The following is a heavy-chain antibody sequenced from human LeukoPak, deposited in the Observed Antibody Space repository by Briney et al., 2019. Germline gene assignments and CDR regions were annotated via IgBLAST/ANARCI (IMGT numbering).Heavy chain of an antibody. J-gene: IGHJ5*02. CDR1: GGSISSGDYY. CDR3: ARGFQDGLDP. D-gene: IGHD2-21*01. CDR2: INHSGST. V-gene: IGHV4-30-4*01. Sequence: SQTLSLTCTVSGGSISSGDYYWSWIRQPPGKGLEWIGEINHSGSTNYNPSLKSRVTISVDTSKNQFSLKLSSVTAADTAVYYCARGFQDGLDPWGQGTLVTVSS.